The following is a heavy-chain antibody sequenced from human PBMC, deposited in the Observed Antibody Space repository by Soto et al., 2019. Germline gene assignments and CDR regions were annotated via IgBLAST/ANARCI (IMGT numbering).Heavy chain of an antibody. V-gene: IGHV1-18*01. Sequence: ASVKVSCKASGYTFTSYGISWVRQAPGQGLEWMGWISAYNGNTNYAQRLQVRVTMTIDTSTSTAYMELRSLRSDGTAVYYCARILASRYYGSGSYPYYHGMDIWGLGTTVTVSS. CDR1: GYTFTSYG. CDR3: ARILASRYYGSGSYPYYHGMDI. J-gene: IGHJ6*02. D-gene: IGHD3-10*01. CDR2: ISAYNGNT.